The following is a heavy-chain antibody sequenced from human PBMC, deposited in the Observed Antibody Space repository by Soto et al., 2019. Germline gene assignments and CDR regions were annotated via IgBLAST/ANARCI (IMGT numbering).Heavy chain of an antibody. V-gene: IGHV4-30-4*01. CDR1: GGSISSSAYY. CDR2: IYYSGST. D-gene: IGHD3-22*01. CDR3: ARSYDGGHYYGYYFDY. J-gene: IGHJ4*02. Sequence: SETLSLTXTVSGGSISSSAYYWSWIRQPPGKGLEWIGYIYYSGSTYYNPSLKSRVTISVDTSKNQFSLKLSSVTAADTAVYYCARSYDGGHYYGYYFDYWGQGTLVTVSS.